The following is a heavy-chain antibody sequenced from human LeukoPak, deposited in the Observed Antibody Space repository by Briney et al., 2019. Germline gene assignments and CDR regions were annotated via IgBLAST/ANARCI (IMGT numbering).Heavy chain of an antibody. J-gene: IGHJ4*02. CDR1: GFTFDDYA. Sequence: GGSLRLSCAASGFTFDDYAMHWIRQAPGKGLEWVSGISWNSGSIGYADSVKGRFTISRDNAKNSLYLQMNSLRAEDTALYYCAKDFDYWGQGTLVTVSS. CDR3: AKDFDY. CDR2: ISWNSGSI. V-gene: IGHV3-9*01.